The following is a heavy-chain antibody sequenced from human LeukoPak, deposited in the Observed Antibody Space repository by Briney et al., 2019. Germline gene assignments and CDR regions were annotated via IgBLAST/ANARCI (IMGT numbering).Heavy chain of an antibody. CDR2: IYYSGST. V-gene: IGHV4-59*01. CDR1: GGSISSYY. CDR3: ARVPYYDSSGYPTYYYYGMDV. Sequence: KASETLSLTCTVSGGSISSYYWSWIRQPPGKGLERIGYIYYSGSTNYNPSLKSRVTISVDTSKNQFSLKLSSVTAADTAVYYCARVPYYDSSGYPTYYYYGMDVWGQGTTVTVSS. D-gene: IGHD3-22*01. J-gene: IGHJ6*02.